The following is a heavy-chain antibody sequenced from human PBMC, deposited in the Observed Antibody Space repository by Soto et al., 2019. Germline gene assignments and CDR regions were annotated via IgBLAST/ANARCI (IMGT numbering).Heavy chain of an antibody. CDR3: ASDPNDSIAYYQHYYYGMDV. CDR1: GHTFTSYG. CDR2: INAGNGNT. V-gene: IGHV1-3*01. J-gene: IGHJ6*02. D-gene: IGHD3-22*01. Sequence: ASVKVSCKASGHTFTSYGIHWVRQAPGQRLEWKGWINAGNGNTKYSEKFQGRVTITRDTSASTAYLELSSLRSADTAVYYCASDPNDSIAYYQHYYYGMDVWGQGTTVTVSS.